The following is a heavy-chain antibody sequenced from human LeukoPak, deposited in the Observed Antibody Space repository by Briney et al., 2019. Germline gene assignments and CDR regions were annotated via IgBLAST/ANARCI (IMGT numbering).Heavy chain of an antibody. J-gene: IGHJ6*03. D-gene: IGHD3-10*01. CDR3: VRDSGSGSNRYMDV. CDR1: GGSVSGYY. V-gene: IGHV4-4*07. Sequence: PSETLSLTCTVSGGSVSGYYWSLIRQPAGKGLEWIGRIYSSGITTYNPSLKSRVTMSVDTSKNQLSLKLTSVTATDTAVYYCVRDSGSGSNRYMDVWGKGTTVTFSS. CDR2: IYSSGIT.